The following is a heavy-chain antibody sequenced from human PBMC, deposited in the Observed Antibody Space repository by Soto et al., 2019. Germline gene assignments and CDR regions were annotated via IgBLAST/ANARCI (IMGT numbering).Heavy chain of an antibody. CDR1: GGSICIYY. D-gene: IGHD3-9*01. CDR3: AREGDMLAGELVGLGMDV. Sequence: SETLSLTCTVSGGSICIYYCSLSRQPPGKGLEWIGYIYYSGRTNYNPSLKSRVTISVDTSKNQFSLKLSSVTAADTAVYYCAREGDMLAGELVGLGMDVWGQGTTVTVFS. CDR2: IYYSGRT. J-gene: IGHJ6*01. V-gene: IGHV4-59*01.